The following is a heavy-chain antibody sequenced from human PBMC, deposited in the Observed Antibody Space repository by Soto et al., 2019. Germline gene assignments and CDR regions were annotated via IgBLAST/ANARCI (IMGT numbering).Heavy chain of an antibody. CDR2: IVSSSAYT. CDR1: GFTFSDYY. Sequence: GGSLRLSCAASGFTFSDYYMTWIRQAPGKGLEWVSYIVSSSAYTKYADSVKGRFTISRDNAKNSLYLEMNSLRAEDTAVYYCARLRASSWYMGGYLDYCGQGSLVTVSA. D-gene: IGHD6-13*01. CDR3: ARLRASSWYMGGYLDY. V-gene: IGHV3-11*06. J-gene: IGHJ4*02.